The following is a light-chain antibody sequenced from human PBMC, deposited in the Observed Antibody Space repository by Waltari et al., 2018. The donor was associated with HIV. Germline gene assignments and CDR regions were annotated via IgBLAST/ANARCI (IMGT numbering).Light chain of an antibody. CDR1: HIGRNT. Sequence: SYVLTQPPSVSVAPGQPATLTCRGHHIGRNTVHWCQQRPGQAPVLVIYNDSDRPSGIPERFPGSNSGNTATLTITRVEAGDEADYYCQVWDSSSDHVVFGGGTKLTVL. CDR2: NDS. J-gene: IGLJ2*01. V-gene: IGLV3-21*04. CDR3: QVWDSSSDHVV.